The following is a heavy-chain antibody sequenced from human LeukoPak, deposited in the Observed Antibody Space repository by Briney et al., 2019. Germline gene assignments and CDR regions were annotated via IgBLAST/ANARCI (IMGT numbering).Heavy chain of an antibody. V-gene: IGHV3-30*18. Sequence: GGSLRLSCAASGFTFSSYGMHWVRQAPGKGLEWVAVISYDGSNKYYADSVKGRFTISRDNSKNTLYLQMNSLRAEDTAVYYCAKEGGISSSGWYYFDYWGQGTLVTVPS. CDR3: AKEGGISSSGWYYFDY. CDR2: ISYDGSNK. CDR1: GFTFSSYG. J-gene: IGHJ4*02. D-gene: IGHD6-19*01.